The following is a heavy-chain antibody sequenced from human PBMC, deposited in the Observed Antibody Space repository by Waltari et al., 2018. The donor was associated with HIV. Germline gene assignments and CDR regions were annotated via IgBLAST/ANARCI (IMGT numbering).Heavy chain of an antibody. CDR2: IYPGDSDT. J-gene: IGHJ4*02. CDR3: ARRRGSYSGSYYSLDY. Sequence: EEQLVQSGAEVKKPGESLKISGKGSGYTCSTFWIVWVRQMPGKGLEWMGTIYPGDSDTRYSPSFQGQVTISADKSISTAYLQWSSLKASDSAMYYCARRRGSYSGSYYSLDYWGQGTLVTVSS. D-gene: IGHD1-26*01. CDR1: GYTCSTFW. V-gene: IGHV5-51*03.